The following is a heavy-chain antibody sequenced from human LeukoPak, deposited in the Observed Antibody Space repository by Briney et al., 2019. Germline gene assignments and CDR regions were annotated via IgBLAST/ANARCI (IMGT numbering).Heavy chain of an antibody. CDR3: AKSEYGSGSSGVDY. D-gene: IGHD3-10*01. CDR1: GFTFSSYG. J-gene: IGHJ4*02. V-gene: IGHV3-23*01. CDR2: ISGSGGST. Sequence: GGSLRLSCAASGFTFSSYGMSWVRQAPGKGLEWVSAISGSGGSTYYADSVKGRFTISRDNSKNTLYLQMNSLRAEDTAVCYCAKSEYGSGSSGVDYWGQGTLVTVSS.